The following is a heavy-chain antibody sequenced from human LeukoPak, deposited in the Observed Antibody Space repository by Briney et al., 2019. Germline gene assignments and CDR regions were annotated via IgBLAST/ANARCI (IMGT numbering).Heavy chain of an antibody. CDR2: IYPGDSDT. J-gene: IGHJ3*02. Sequence: RRRGSLKISCKGTGYSFTSYWIGWMRQMPGKGLEWMGIIYPGDSDTRYSLSFQGQVTISADKSISPAYLQWSSLKASDTAMYYCATWSGDYYGAGPPVQNDAFDIWGQGTMVTVSS. D-gene: IGHD3-10*01. CDR1: GYSFTSYW. CDR3: ATWSGDYYGAGPPVQNDAFDI. V-gene: IGHV5-51*01.